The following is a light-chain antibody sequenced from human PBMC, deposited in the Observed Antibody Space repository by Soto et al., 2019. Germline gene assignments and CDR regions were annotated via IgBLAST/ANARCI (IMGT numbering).Light chain of an antibody. V-gene: IGKV3-20*01. Sequence: EIVLTQSPGTLSLSPGERATLSSRASQSVSSSYLAWYQQKPGQAPRLLIYGASSRATGIPDRFSGSGSGTDFTLTISRLEPEDFAVYYCQQYGSPPLTFGPGTKVDIK. CDR3: QQYGSPPLT. CDR1: QSVSSSY. CDR2: GAS. J-gene: IGKJ3*01.